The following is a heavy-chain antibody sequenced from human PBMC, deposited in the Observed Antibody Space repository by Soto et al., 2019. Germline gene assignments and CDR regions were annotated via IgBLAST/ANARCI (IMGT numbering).Heavy chain of an antibody. J-gene: IGHJ4*02. CDR3: ARRPDGFDY. CDR2: INNGGGA. V-gene: IGHV4-34*01. Sequence: SETLSLTCAVSGGSLSGYYWGWIRQPPGKGLEWIGEINNGGGANYNPSLTSRFILLVGLSYNQFSLNLSSVIAADTAVYYCARRPDGFDYWGQGTLVTVSS. CDR1: GGSLSGYY.